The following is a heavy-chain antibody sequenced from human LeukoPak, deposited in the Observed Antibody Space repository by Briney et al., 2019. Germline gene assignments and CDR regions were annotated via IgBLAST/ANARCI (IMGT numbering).Heavy chain of an antibody. CDR3: APGYCTTTSCSHYFDY. J-gene: IGHJ4*02. CDR2: ISTSSSTI. V-gene: IGHV3-48*01. D-gene: IGHD2-2*03. Sequence: GGSLRLSCAVSGITFSSYSMNWVRQAPGKGLEWVSYISTSSSTIYYADSVKGRFTISRDNAKNSLYLQMNSLRAEDTAVYYCAPGYCTTTSCSHYFDYWGQGNLVTVSS. CDR1: GITFSSYS.